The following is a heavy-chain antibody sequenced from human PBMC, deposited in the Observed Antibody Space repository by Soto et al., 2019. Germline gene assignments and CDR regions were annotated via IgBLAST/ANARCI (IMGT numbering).Heavy chain of an antibody. D-gene: IGHD3-3*01. CDR3: ANDKGPYYDFWSGQRWFDP. CDR2: ISHDGSKK. V-gene: IGHV3-30*18. CDR1: GFTFSTHG. Sequence: QVQLVESGGGVVHPGTSLRLSCAASGFTFSTHGMHWVRQAPGKGPEWVAVISHDGSKKYYVESVEGRFSISRDNSKSIVHLQMNIVRTEDTAVYYCANDKGPYYDFWSGQRWFDPWGQGALVTVSS. J-gene: IGHJ5*02.